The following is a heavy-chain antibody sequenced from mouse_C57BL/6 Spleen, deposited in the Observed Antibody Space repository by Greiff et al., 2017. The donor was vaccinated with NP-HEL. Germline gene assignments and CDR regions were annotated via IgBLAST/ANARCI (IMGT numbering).Heavy chain of an antibody. Sequence: EVQLVESGGDLVKPGGSLKLSCAASGFTFSSYGMSWVRQTPDKRLEWVATISSGGSYTYYPDSVKGRFTISRDNAKNTLYLQMSSLKSEDTAMYYCARQGGITTVVANWYFDVWGTGTTVTVSS. CDR3: ARQGGITTVVANWYFDV. D-gene: IGHD1-1*01. CDR1: GFTFSSYG. J-gene: IGHJ1*03. CDR2: ISSGGSYT. V-gene: IGHV5-6*01.